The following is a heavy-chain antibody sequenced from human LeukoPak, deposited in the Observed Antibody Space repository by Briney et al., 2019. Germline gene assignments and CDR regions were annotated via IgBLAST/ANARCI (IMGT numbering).Heavy chain of an antibody. Sequence: SETLSLTCTVSGDSISNSYWSWIRQHPGKGLEWIGYIYYSGSTFYNPSLKSRVTISVDTSKNQFSLKLSSVTAADTAVYYCARAPPSCSGWCYEYWGQGTLVTVSS. CDR2: IYYSGST. CDR1: GDSISNSY. J-gene: IGHJ4*02. D-gene: IGHD6-19*01. CDR3: ARAPPSCSGWCYEY. V-gene: IGHV4-59*06.